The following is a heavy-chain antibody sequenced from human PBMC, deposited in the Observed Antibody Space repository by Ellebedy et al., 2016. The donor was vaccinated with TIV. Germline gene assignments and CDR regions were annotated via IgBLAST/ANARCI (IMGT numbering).Heavy chain of an antibody. V-gene: IGHV3-23*01. J-gene: IGHJ4*02. CDR2: ISSSGVTP. Sequence: GGSLRLXXAASGFTFTNYAMSLVRQAPGKGLEWVSAISSSGVTPYYADAVKGRFTISRDNSKNTVYVQMNSLRAEDTAVYYCAKDRGGPITTFDSWGLGTLVTVSS. CDR1: GFTFTNYA. CDR3: AKDRGGPITTFDS. D-gene: IGHD3-10*01.